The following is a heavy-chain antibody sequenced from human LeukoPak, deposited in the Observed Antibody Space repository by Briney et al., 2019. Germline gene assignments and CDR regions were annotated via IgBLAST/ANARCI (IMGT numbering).Heavy chain of an antibody. CDR3: ATSYFDILTGYRPLSY. Sequence: ASVKVSCTASDYTFTSYGISWVRQAPGQGLEWMGWISTHNGNTNYAQKFQGRVTMTIDTSTSTAYMELRSLRSDDTAVYYCATSYFDILTGYRPLSYWGQGTLVTVSS. V-gene: IGHV1-18*04. CDR2: ISTHNGNT. J-gene: IGHJ4*02. D-gene: IGHD3-9*01. CDR1: DYTFTSYG.